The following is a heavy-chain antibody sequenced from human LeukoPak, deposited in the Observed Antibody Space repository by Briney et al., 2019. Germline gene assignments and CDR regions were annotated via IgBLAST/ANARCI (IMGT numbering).Heavy chain of an antibody. CDR3: VRKNRDFNAAFDI. CDR2: SYSDSNT. D-gene: IGHD1-14*01. J-gene: IGHJ3*02. CDR1: GFTVSNNY. V-gene: IGHV3-53*01. Sequence: GGSLRLSCAASGFTVSNNYMSWVRQAPGKGLEWVSISYSDSNTNYAASVKGRLTISRDPSQNTSSFQINSLRAEDKAVYYWVRKNRDFNAAFDIWGQGTVVTVSS.